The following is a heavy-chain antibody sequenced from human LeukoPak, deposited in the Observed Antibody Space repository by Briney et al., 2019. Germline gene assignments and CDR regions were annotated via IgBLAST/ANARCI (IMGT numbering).Heavy chain of an antibody. Sequence: PGGSLRLSCAASGFTFSSYWMSWVRQAPGKGLEWVANIKQDGSEKYCADSVKGRFTISRDNAKNSLYLQMNSLRAEDTAVYYCARDPGLEGIFGVVFYYGMDVWGQGTTVTVSS. CDR3: ARDPGLEGIFGVVFYYGMDV. CDR2: IKQDGSEK. V-gene: IGHV3-7*01. J-gene: IGHJ6*02. D-gene: IGHD3-3*01. CDR1: GFTFSSYW.